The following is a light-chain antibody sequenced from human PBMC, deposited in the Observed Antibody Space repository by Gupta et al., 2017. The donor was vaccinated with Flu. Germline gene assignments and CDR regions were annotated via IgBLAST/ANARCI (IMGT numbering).Light chain of an antibody. V-gene: IGLV1-51*01. CDR1: NFGNNY. J-gene: IGLJ3*02. Sequence: NFGNNYLSWYQQLPGTAPKLLIYGSNKRPSEIPDRFSGSESGTSATLTITGLQTGDEAEYYCGTWDNSLNVVVFGGGTKLTVL. CDR3: GTWDNSLNVVV. CDR2: GSN.